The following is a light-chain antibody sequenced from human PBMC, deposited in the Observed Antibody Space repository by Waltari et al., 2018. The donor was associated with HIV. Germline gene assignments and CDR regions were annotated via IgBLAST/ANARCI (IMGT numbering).Light chain of an antibody. Sequence: SFELTQPPSVSVSPGQTATIACSGNPLTRGSPYWYRQKSGQAPELVLYEDTKRSSVIPERFRCSRSGTTATLTISGAQVEDEGDYYCYSTDSSDSHRGVFGTGTAVYVL. CDR2: EDT. CDR3: YSTDSSDSHRGV. CDR1: PLTRGS. V-gene: IGLV3-10*01. J-gene: IGLJ1*01.